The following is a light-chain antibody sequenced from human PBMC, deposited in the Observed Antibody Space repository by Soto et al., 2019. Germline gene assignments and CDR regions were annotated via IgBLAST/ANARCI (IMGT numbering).Light chain of an antibody. CDR1: QSISSW. J-gene: IGKJ2*01. CDR2: DAS. Sequence: DIQMTQSPSTLSASVGDRVTITCRASQSISSWLAWYQQKPGKAPKLLIYDASSLESGVPSRFSGSGSGTEFTLTISSLQPDDFATYYCQQYNSPLVFTFGHGTKLEIK. V-gene: IGKV1-5*01. CDR3: QQYNSPLVFT.